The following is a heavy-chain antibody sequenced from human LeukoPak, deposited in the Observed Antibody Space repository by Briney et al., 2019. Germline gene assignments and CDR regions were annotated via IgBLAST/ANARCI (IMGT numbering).Heavy chain of an antibody. CDR2: IYTSGST. V-gene: IGHV4-4*07. Sequence: SETLSLTCTVSGGSISSYYWSWIRQPAGKGLEWIGRIYTSGSTNYNPSLKSRVTMSVDTSKNQFSLKLSSVTAADTAVYYCARASNYYGSGSRASYYGMDVWCQGTTVTVSS. J-gene: IGHJ6*02. D-gene: IGHD3-10*01. CDR3: ARASNYYGSGSRASYYGMDV. CDR1: GGSISSYY.